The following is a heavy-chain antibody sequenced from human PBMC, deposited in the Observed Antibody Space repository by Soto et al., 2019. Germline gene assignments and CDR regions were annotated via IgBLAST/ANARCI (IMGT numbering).Heavy chain of an antibody. CDR3: AREAPYGGPSDY. V-gene: IGHV3-74*01. Sequence: EVQLVESGGGLVQPGGSLRLSCAASGFTFSGYWMHWVRQAPGKGLVWVSRINSDGSSTSYADSVKGRFTISRDNAKNTLYLQMNSLRAEDTAVYYCAREAPYGGPSDYWGQGTLVTVSS. CDR1: GFTFSGYW. CDR2: INSDGSST. J-gene: IGHJ4*02. D-gene: IGHD4-17*01.